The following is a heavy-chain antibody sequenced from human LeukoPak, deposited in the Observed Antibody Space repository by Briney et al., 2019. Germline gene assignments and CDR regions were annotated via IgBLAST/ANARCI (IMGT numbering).Heavy chain of an antibody. CDR2: IYPGYSDT. CDR3: ARLRYYDSSGYPLALDY. D-gene: IGHD3-22*01. CDR1: GYSFTSYW. V-gene: IGHV5-51*01. Sequence: GESLKISCKGSGYSFTSYWIGWVRQMPGKGLEWIGIIYPGYSDTRYSPSFQGQVTISADKSIRTAYLQWSSLKASDTAMYYCARLRYYDSSGYPLALDYWGQGTLVTVSS. J-gene: IGHJ4*02.